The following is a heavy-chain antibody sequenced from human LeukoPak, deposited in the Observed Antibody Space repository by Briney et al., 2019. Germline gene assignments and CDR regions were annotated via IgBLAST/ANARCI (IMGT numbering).Heavy chain of an antibody. CDR1: GYTLTELS. Sequence: ASVKVSCKVSGYTLTELSMHWVRQAPGKGLEWMGGFDPEDGETIYAQKFQGRVTMTEDTSTDTAYMELSSLRSEDTAVYYCATALFPLLRFLEWQNPKDYWGQGTLVTVSS. D-gene: IGHD3-3*01. J-gene: IGHJ4*02. CDR2: FDPEDGET. CDR3: ATALFPLLRFLEWQNPKDY. V-gene: IGHV1-24*01.